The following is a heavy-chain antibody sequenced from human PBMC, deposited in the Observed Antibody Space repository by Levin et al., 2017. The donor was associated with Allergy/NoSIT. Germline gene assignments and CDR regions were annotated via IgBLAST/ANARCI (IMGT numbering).Heavy chain of an antibody. D-gene: IGHD3-22*01. CDR1: GYTFTDYW. CDR3: VRLARGAYYYVFY. Sequence: GESLKISCKASGYTFTDYWIGWVRQMPGKGLEWMGIIGPDNSDTRYSPSFEGQVTISVDKSISTAYLQWSSLKASDIAMYYCVRLARGAYYYVFYWAQGPLLTVSS. J-gene: IGHJ4*02. V-gene: IGHV5-51*01. CDR2: IGPDNSDT.